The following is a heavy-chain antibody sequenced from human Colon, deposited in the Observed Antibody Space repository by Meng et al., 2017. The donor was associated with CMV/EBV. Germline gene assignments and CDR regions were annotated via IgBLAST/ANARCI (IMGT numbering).Heavy chain of an antibody. V-gene: IGHV3-48*04. CDR1: GFTFSSNS. J-gene: IGHJ5*02. D-gene: IGHD6-13*01. CDR3: ARDGRAQVYSSSWYPPTREYNWFDP. Sequence: GGSLRLSCVASGFTFSSNSMNWVRQAPGKGLEWISYISSSGSTIYYADSVRGRFTISKDNAKNSLYLQMNSLRAEDTAVYYCARDGRAQVYSSSWYPPTREYNWFDPWGQGTLVTVSS. CDR2: ISSSGSTI.